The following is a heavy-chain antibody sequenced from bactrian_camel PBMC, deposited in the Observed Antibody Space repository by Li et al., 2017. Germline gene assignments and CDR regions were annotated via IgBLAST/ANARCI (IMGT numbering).Heavy chain of an antibody. J-gene: IGHJ4*01. D-gene: IGHD1*01. Sequence: HVQLVESGGGSVQAGGSLRLSCEGSRYTRSGAMAWFRQLPGKEREAIAATNSGGKVWYADSVKGRFTISRDNAKKTVYLQMNSLNTEDTAMYYCARGPKVRSGGYCYLESAPYNYWGQGTQVTVS. V-gene: IGHV3S56*01. CDR3: ARGPKVRSGGYCYLESAPYNY. CDR1: RYTRSGA. CDR2: TNSGGKV.